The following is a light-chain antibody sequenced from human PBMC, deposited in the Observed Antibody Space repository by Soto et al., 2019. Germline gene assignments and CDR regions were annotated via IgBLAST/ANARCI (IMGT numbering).Light chain of an antibody. Sequence: QSALTQPPSASGSPGQSVTISCTGTSSDVGGYNYVSWYQQHPGKAPKLMIYEVSKRPSGVPDRFSGSKSGNTASLTVSGLQAEDEADYYCSSYAGSTPSFGGGTKVTVL. V-gene: IGLV2-8*01. CDR2: EVS. J-gene: IGLJ2*01. CDR3: SSYAGSTPS. CDR1: SSDVGGYNY.